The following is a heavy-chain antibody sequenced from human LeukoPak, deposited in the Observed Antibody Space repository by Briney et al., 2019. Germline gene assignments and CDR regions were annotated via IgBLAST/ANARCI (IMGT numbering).Heavy chain of an antibody. D-gene: IGHD5-12*01. CDR3: ARRKYSAYDLFDY. V-gene: IGHV4-59*01. CDR1: GGSISSYY. Sequence: SETLSLTCTVSGGSISSYYWSWIRQPPGKGLEWIGYIYYSGSTNYNPSLKSRVTISVDTSKNQFSLKLSSVTAADTAVYYCARRKYSAYDLFDYWGQGTLVTVSS. CDR2: IYYSGST. J-gene: IGHJ4*02.